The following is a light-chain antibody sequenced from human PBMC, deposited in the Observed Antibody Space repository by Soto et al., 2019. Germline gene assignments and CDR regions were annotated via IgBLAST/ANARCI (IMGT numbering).Light chain of an antibody. CDR1: SSDIGGYDY. CDR3: SSYAGSNNLV. CDR2: EVN. Sequence: QSALTQPPSASGSPGQSVTISCTGTSSDIGGYDYVSWYQQHPGKAPKLIIYEVNKRPSGVPDRFSGSKSGNMASLTVSGLQAEGEADYYCSSYAGSNNLVFAGGTKVTVL. V-gene: IGLV2-8*01. J-gene: IGLJ3*02.